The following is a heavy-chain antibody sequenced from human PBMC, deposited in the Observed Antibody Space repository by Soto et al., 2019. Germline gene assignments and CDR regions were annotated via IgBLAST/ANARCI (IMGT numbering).Heavy chain of an antibody. D-gene: IGHD4-17*01. CDR3: AADKDGMTTVDF. CDR2: INPSGGNT. CDR1: GYTFTSYY. J-gene: IGHJ4*02. Sequence: QVQLVKSGAEVKKPGASVKVSCKASGYTFTSYYIHWVRQAPGQGLEWMGIINPSGGNTNYAQKFQGRVTMTRDSSTSTVYMELSSLRSEDTAMYYCAADKDGMTTVDFWGQGTLVTVSS. V-gene: IGHV1-46*03.